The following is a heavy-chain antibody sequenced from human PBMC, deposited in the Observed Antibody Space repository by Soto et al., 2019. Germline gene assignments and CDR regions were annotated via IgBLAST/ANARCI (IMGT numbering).Heavy chain of an antibody. V-gene: IGHV3-30*18. CDR3: AKGLLAIVGTTLPRDAFNI. CDR2: ISHDGSYK. CDR1: GFSFTTYV. D-gene: IGHD1-26*01. Sequence: LRLSCAASGFSFTTYVMHWVRQAPGKGLEWVAVISHDGSYKYYGDAVKGRFTISRDTSKNAVYLEMNSPRPEDTAVYYCAKGLLAIVGTTLPRDAFNIWGQGTMVTVSS. J-gene: IGHJ3*02.